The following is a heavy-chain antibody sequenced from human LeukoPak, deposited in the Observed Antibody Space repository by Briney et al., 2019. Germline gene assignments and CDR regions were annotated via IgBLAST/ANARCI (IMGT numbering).Heavy chain of an antibody. CDR2: KSYDGSNK. J-gene: IGHJ6*02. CDR1: GFTFSSYG. CDR3: AKARDYYDFWSGYRPRYYYYGMDV. Sequence: GRSLRLSCAASGFTFSSYGMHWVRQAPGKGLEWVAVKSYDGSNKYYADSVKGRFTISRDNSKNTLYLQMNSLRAEDTAVYYCAKARDYYDFWSGYRPRYYYYGMDVWGQGTTVTVSS. D-gene: IGHD3-3*01. V-gene: IGHV3-30*18.